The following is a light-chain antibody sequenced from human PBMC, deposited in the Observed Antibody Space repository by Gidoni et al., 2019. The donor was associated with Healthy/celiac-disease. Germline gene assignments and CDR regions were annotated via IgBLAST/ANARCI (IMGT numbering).Light chain of an antibody. Sequence: LTQPASVSGSLALSITISCTGTSSDVGGYNYVSWYQQHPGKAPNLMIYDVSNRPSGVSNRFSGSKSGNTASLTISGLQAEDEADYYCSSYTSSSTLVFGGGTKLTVL. CDR2: DVS. CDR1: SSDVGGYNY. V-gene: IGLV2-14*03. CDR3: SSYTSSSTLV. J-gene: IGLJ3*02.